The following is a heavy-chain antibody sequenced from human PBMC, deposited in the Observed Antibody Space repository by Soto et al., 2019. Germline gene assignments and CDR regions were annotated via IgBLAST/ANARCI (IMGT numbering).Heavy chain of an antibody. D-gene: IGHD3-10*01. CDR3: ARHGETRVLALMNYGSGRQIDY. Sequence: QLQLQESGPGLVKPSETLSLTCTVSGGSISSSSYYWGWIRQPPGKGLEWIGSIYYSGSTYYNPSLKSRVTISVDTSKNQFSLKLSSVTAADTAVYYCARHGETRVLALMNYGSGRQIDYWGQGTLVTVSS. V-gene: IGHV4-39*01. CDR2: IYYSGST. J-gene: IGHJ4*02. CDR1: GGSISSSSYY.